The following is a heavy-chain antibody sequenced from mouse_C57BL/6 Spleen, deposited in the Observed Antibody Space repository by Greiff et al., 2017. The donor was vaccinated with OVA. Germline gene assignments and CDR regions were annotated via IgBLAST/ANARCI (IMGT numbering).Heavy chain of an antibody. Sequence: QVQLQQSGAELARPGASVKLSCKASGYTFTSYGISWVKQRTGQGLEWIGEIYPRSGNTYYNEKFKGKATLTADKSSSTAYMELRSLTSEDSAVYFCAREGTLGDHEAMDYWGQGTSVTVSS. CDR3: AREGTLGDHEAMDY. V-gene: IGHV1-81*01. J-gene: IGHJ4*01. D-gene: IGHD2-13*01. CDR2: IYPRSGNT. CDR1: GYTFTSYG.